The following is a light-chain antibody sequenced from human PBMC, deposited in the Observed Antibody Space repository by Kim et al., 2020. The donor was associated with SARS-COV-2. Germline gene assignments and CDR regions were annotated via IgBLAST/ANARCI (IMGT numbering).Light chain of an antibody. CDR1: SLRNYY. Sequence: SSELTQDPAVSVALGQTVRITCQGDSLRNYYASWYQQKPGQAPVLLIYGKNNRPSGIPDRFSGSSSGNTASLTITGAQAEDEADYYCNSRDSSGTLVVFGGGTQLTVL. CDR3: NSRDSSGTLVV. V-gene: IGLV3-19*01. CDR2: GKN. J-gene: IGLJ2*01.